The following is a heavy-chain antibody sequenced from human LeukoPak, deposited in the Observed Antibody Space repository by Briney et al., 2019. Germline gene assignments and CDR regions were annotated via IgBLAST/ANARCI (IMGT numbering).Heavy chain of an antibody. J-gene: IGHJ4*02. CDR3: ARDSSSWPYYFDY. CDR2: ISSSSSYI. CDR1: GFTLSSHS. Sequence: PGGALRLSCALSGFTLSSHSMNWVRQAPGTGLEWVSSISSSSSYIYYADSVKGRFTISRDTAKNSLYLQINSLRAEDTAVYYCARDSSSWPYYFDYWGQGTLVTVSS. D-gene: IGHD6-13*01. V-gene: IGHV3-21*01.